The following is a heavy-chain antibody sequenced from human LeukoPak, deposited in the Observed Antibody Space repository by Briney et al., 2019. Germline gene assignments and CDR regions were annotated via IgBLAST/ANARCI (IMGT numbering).Heavy chain of an antibody. Sequence: ASVKVSCKASGGTFSSYAISWVRQAPGQGLEWMGGIIPIFGTANYAQKFQGRVTITTDESTSTAYMELSSLRSEDTAVYYCAREGGGVWGLGNWFDPWGQGTLVTVSS. D-gene: IGHD3-16*01. CDR2: IIPIFGTA. V-gene: IGHV1-69*05. J-gene: IGHJ5*02. CDR1: GGTFSSYA. CDR3: AREGGGVWGLGNWFDP.